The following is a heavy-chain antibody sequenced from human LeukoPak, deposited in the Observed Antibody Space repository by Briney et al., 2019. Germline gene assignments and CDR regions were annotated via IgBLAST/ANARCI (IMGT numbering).Heavy chain of an antibody. J-gene: IGHJ4*02. CDR3: TRVRRGQWLSFDYFDY. CDR1: GLTFGDYA. V-gene: IGHV3-49*04. CDR2: IRSKAYGGTT. D-gene: IGHD6-19*01. Sequence: GGSLRLSCTASGLTFGDYAMSWVRQAPGKGLEWVGFIRSKAYGGTTEYAASVKGRFTISRDDSKSIAYLQMNSLKTEDTAVYYCTRVRRGQWLSFDYFDYWGQGTLVTVSS.